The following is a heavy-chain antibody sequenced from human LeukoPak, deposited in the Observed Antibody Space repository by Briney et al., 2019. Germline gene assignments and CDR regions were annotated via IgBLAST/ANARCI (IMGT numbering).Heavy chain of an antibody. D-gene: IGHD1-26*01. V-gene: IGHV3-23*01. J-gene: IGHJ4*02. CDR3: ARDLRDSRGSYGSDY. CDR2: ISGSGGST. Sequence: PGGSLRLSCAASGFTFSNFAMNWVRQAPGKGLEWVSTISGSGGSTYYADSVKGRFTISRDNSKNTLYLQMNSLRPEDTAVYFCARDLRDSRGSYGSDYWGQGTLVTVSS. CDR1: GFTFSNFA.